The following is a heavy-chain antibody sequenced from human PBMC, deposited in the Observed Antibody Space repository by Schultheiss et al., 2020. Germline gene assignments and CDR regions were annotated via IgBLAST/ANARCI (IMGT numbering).Heavy chain of an antibody. CDR1: GGSISSYY. Sequence: SETLSLTCTVSGGSISSYYWSWIRQPPGKGLEWIGYIYYSGSTNYNPSLKSRVTISVDTSKNQFSLKLSSVTAADTAVYYCARERYSGSYYLDYWGQGTLVTVSS. CDR2: IYYSGST. CDR3: ARERYSGSYYLDY. J-gene: IGHJ4*02. V-gene: IGHV4-59*01. D-gene: IGHD1-26*01.